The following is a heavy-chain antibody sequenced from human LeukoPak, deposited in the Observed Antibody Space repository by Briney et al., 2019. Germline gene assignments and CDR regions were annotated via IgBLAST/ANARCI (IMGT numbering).Heavy chain of an antibody. CDR1: GGSIRGYY. V-gene: IGHV4-59*08. J-gene: IGHJ6*03. Sequence: PSETLSLTCTVSGGSIRGYYWSWVRQPPGKGLEWIAYIYYSGSANYNPSLKSRVTISLDTSKNQFSLKLSSVTAADTAVYYCAVGATHYYMDVWGKGTTVTVSS. D-gene: IGHD3-16*01. CDR3: AVGATHYYMDV. CDR2: IYYSGSA.